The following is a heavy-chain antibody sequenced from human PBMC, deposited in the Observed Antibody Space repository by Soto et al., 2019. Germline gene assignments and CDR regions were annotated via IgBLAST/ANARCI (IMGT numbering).Heavy chain of an antibody. CDR2: LSGSGTST. Sequence: PGGSLRLSCAASGFTFSTYGMSWVRQAPGKGLEWVSSLSGSGTSTYYADSVKGRFTISRDNSENTLYLQMSSLRADDTALYYCAKSENYDFWTGYSHYFDPWGQGTPVTVSS. V-gene: IGHV3-23*01. CDR1: GFTFSTYG. J-gene: IGHJ5*02. CDR3: AKSENYDFWTGYSHYFDP. D-gene: IGHD3-3*01.